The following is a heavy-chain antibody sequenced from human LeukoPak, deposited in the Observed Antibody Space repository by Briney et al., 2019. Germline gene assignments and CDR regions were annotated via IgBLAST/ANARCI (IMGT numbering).Heavy chain of an antibody. J-gene: IGHJ5*02. CDR1: GGSISSCY. CDR2: IYTSGST. CDR3: ARHFASSSYSNNWFDP. D-gene: IGHD6-6*01. V-gene: IGHV4-4*07. Sequence: SETLSLTCTVSGGSISSCYWSWIRQPAGKGLEWIGRIYTSGSTNYNPSLKSRVTMSVDTSKNQFSLKLSSVTAADTAVYYCARHFASSSYSNNWFDPWGQGTLVTVSS.